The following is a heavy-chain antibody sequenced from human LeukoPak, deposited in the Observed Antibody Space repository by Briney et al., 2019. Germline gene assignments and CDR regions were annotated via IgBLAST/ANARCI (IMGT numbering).Heavy chain of an antibody. V-gene: IGHV3-30-3*01. Sequence: HPGGSLRLSCAASGFTFSSYAMYWVRQAPGKGLEWVAVISYDGNNKFYADSVKGRFTISRDNSKNTLYLQVNSLRAEDTALYYCARAASEQMGQPFYYYYYMDVWGKGTTVTVS. CDR2: ISYDGNNK. CDR1: GFTFSSYA. J-gene: IGHJ6*03. CDR3: ARAASEQMGQPFYYYYYMDV. D-gene: IGHD1-14*01.